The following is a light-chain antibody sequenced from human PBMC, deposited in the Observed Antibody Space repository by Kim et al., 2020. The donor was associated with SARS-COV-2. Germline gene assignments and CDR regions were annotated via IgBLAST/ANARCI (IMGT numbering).Light chain of an antibody. CDR3: LSYDSSLSGV. CDR2: GNS. CDR1: SSNIGADHD. Sequence: QSVLTQPPSVSGAPGQRVTISCTGSSSNIGADHDVHWYQHPPGTAPKLLIYGNSNRPAGLPDRFSASKAGSSSFLAITGLQAEDEAYYYCLSYDSSLSGVFGGGTKVTVL. V-gene: IGLV1-40*01. J-gene: IGLJ2*01.